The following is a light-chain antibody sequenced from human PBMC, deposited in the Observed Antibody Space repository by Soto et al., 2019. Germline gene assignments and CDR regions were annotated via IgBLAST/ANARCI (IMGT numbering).Light chain of an antibody. V-gene: IGKV3-20*01. CDR3: QQYSISYT. J-gene: IGKJ2*01. Sequence: EIALTQSPGTLSLSPGERATLSCRASQSVSRGQLAWYQQKTGQAPRLLIYGVSSRATGIPDRFSGSGSGTDFTLTISRLEPEDFEGYYCQQYSISYTFGQGTKLEIK. CDR2: GVS. CDR1: QSVSRGQ.